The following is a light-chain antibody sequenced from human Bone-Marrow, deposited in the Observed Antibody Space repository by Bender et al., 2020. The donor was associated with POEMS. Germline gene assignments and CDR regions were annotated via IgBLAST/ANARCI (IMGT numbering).Light chain of an antibody. J-gene: IGLJ3*02. CDR2: SSH. Sequence: QSVLTQPPSASGTPGQRVTISCSGGSSNIGANAVNWYQHLPGTAPKLLIYSSHRRPSQVPDRFSGSRSGTSASLAICGLQSEDEADYYGAVWDDSLTGWVFGGGTKLTVL. CDR3: AVWDDSLTGWV. V-gene: IGLV1-44*01. CDR1: SSNIGANA.